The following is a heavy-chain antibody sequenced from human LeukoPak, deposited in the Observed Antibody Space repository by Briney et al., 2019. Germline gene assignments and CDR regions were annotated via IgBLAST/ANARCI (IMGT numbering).Heavy chain of an antibody. CDR3: ARDSPDYYDSSGYYYFDY. CDR1: GFTFTGYE. D-gene: IGHD3-22*01. CDR2: ISSSSSTI. J-gene: IGHJ4*02. Sequence: GGSLRLSCAASGFTFTGYEMNWVRQAPGKGLEWVSYISSSSSTIYYADSVKGRFTISRDNAKNSLYLQMNSLRAEDTAVYYCARDSPDYYDSSGYYYFDYWGQGTLVTVSS. V-gene: IGHV3-48*03.